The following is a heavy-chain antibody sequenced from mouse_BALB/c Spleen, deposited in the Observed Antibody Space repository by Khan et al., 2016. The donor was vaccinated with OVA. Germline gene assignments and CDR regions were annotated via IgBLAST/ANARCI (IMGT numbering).Heavy chain of an antibody. V-gene: IGHV9-4*02. CDR2: INTHSGVP. J-gene: IGHJ4*01. D-gene: IGHD2-14*01. CDR1: GYTFTTAG. CDR3: ARGGAAYSRNDGGAIEY. Sequence: QIQLVQSGPELKKPGETVRISCKASGYTFTTAGIQWVQKMPGKGLKWIGWINTHSGVPKYAEDFKGRFAFSLEISVSTAYLQITNLKNEDTATDFGARGGAAYSRNDGGAIEYWGQGTSGTVSS.